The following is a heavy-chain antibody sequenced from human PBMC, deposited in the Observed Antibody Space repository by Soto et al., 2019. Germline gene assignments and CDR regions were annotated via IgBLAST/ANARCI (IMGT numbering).Heavy chain of an antibody. CDR1: GFTFGDYA. J-gene: IGHJ6*02. CDR2: IRSKAYGGTT. V-gene: IGHV3-49*03. D-gene: IGHD6-13*01. CDR3: TKYTYTSRYAYYGMDV. Sequence: SLRLSCTTSGFTFGDYAMSWSRQAPGKGLEWVGVIRSKAYGGTTDYAASEKGRFTISRDDSKSIAYLQMNSLKSEDTGVYYCTKYTYTSRYAYYGMDVWGHGTTVTVSS.